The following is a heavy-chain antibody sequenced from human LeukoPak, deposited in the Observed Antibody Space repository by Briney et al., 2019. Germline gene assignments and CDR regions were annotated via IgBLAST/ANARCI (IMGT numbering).Heavy chain of an antibody. CDR1: GFTFSSYS. Sequence: GGSLRLSCAASGFTFSSYSMNRVRQAPGKGLEWVSSISSSSSYIYYADSVKGRFTISRDNAKNSLYLQMNSLRAEDTAVYYCAIPRTDYDFWSGYSDYWGQGTLVTVSS. CDR3: AIPRTDYDFWSGYSDY. J-gene: IGHJ4*02. D-gene: IGHD3-3*01. V-gene: IGHV3-21*04. CDR2: ISSSSSYI.